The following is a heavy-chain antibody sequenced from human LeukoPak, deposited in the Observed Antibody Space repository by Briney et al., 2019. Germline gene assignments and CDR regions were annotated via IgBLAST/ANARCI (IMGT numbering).Heavy chain of an antibody. Sequence: PGGSLRLSCAASGFTFNNYGMHWVRQAPGKGLDWEAFIWYDGSNKYYADSVKGRFTISRDNSKNTLYLQMSSLRAEDTAVYYCAKAWSYCSSTSCSAPGYWGQGTLVTVSS. J-gene: IGHJ4*02. CDR3: AKAWSYCSSTSCSAPGY. V-gene: IGHV3-30*02. D-gene: IGHD2-2*01. CDR1: GFTFNNYG. CDR2: IWYDGSNK.